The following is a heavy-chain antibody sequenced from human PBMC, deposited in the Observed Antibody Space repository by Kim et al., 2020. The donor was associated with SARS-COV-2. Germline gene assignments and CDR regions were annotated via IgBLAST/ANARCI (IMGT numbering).Heavy chain of an antibody. CDR2: IRSKAYGGTT. Sequence: GGSLRLSCTASGFTFGDYAMSWFRQAPGKGLEWVGFIRSKAYGGTTEYAATVKGRFTISRDDSKSIAHLQMNSLKTEDTSVYYCTQYYYVSSGYYEGWFEPWGQGALVTVSS. D-gene: IGHD3-22*01. V-gene: IGHV3-49*03. J-gene: IGHJ5*02. CDR3: TQYYYVSSGYYEGWFEP. CDR1: GFTFGDYA.